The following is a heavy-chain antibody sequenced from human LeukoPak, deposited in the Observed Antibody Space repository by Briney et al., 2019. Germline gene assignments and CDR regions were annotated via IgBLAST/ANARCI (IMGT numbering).Heavy chain of an antibody. CDR3: ARDQMGYCSSTSCSPQGY. CDR1: GYPLSNYG. V-gene: IGHV1-18*01. Sequence: ASVKVSCKASGYPLSNYGITWVRQAPGQGLEWMGWIIAYNGNIHYAQKVQGRVTMTTDTSTSTAYMELRSLRSDDTAVYYCARDQMGYCSSTSCSPQGYWGQGTLVTVPS. D-gene: IGHD2-2*01. CDR2: IIAYNGNI. J-gene: IGHJ4*02.